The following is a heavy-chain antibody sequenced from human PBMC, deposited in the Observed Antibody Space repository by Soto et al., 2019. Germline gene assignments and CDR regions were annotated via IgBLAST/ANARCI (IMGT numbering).Heavy chain of an antibody. CDR3: AKPKEHYYDSSPGES. CDR2: ISYDGNNK. J-gene: IGHJ4*02. D-gene: IGHD3-22*01. V-gene: IGHV3-30*18. CDR1: VFTFISYG. Sequence: GWSLRLSCASSVFTFISYGMHWVRQSPGKGLEWVAIISYDGNNKYYADSVKGRFTISRDNSKNMVYLQMNRLRPEDTAVYYCAKPKEHYYDSSPGESWGQGALVTVSS.